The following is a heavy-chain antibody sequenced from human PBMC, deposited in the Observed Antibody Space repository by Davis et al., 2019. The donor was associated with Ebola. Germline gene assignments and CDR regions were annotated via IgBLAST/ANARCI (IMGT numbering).Heavy chain of an antibody. V-gene: IGHV3-7*01. D-gene: IGHD3-3*01. Sequence: GGSLRLSCAASGFTFSSYWMSWVRQAPGKGLEWVANIKQDGREKYYVDSVKGRFTISRDNAKNSLYLQMNSLRAEDTAVYYCARDLYYDFWSGYYGNWFDTWGQGTLVTVSS. CDR2: IKQDGREK. J-gene: IGHJ5*02. CDR3: ARDLYYDFWSGYYGNWFDT. CDR1: GFTFSSYW.